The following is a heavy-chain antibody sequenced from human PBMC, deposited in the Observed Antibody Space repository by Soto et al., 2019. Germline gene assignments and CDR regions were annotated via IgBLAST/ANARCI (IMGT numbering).Heavy chain of an antibody. CDR3: ARATGERTYYYGMDV. D-gene: IGHD3-10*01. V-gene: IGHV4-4*02. J-gene: IGHJ6*02. CDR2: IYHSGST. CDR1: GGSISSSNW. Sequence: QVQLQESGPGLVKPSGTLSLTCAVSGGSISSSNWWRWGRQPPGKGLEWLGEIYHSGSTNYNPSRKSRVTISVDKSKNQFSLKLSAVTAADTAVYYCARATGERTYYYGMDVWGQGTTVTVAS.